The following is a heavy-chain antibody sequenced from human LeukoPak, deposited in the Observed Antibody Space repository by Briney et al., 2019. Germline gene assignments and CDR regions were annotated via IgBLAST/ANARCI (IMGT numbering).Heavy chain of an antibody. CDR2: ISYDGSNK. J-gene: IGHJ4*02. Sequence: TGGSLRLSCAASGFTFSSYAMHWVRQAPGKGLEWVAVISYDGSNKYYADSVKGRFTISRDNSKNTLYLQMNSLRAEDTAVYYCAKGGSTGWLQLGDYWGQGTLVTVSS. CDR3: AKGGSTGWLQLGDY. D-gene: IGHD5-24*01. CDR1: GFTFSSYA. V-gene: IGHV3-30*04.